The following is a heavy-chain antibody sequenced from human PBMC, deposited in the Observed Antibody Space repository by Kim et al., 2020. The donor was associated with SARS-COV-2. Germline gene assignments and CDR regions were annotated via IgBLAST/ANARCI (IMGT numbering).Heavy chain of an antibody. D-gene: IGHD2-2*01. Sequence: GGSLRLSCAASGFTFDDYAMHWVRQAPGKGLEWVSLISGDGGSTHYADSVKGRFTISRDNSKNSLYLQMNSLRTEDTALYYCAKGPDCSSTSCYGGNWFDPWGQGTLVTVSS. CDR3: AKGPDCSSTSCYGGNWFDP. CDR1: GFTFDDYA. V-gene: IGHV3-43*02. J-gene: IGHJ5*02. CDR2: ISGDGGST.